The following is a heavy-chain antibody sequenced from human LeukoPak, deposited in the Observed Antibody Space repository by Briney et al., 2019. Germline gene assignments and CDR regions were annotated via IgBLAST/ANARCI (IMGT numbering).Heavy chain of an antibody. CDR2: ISGSGNST. D-gene: IGHD3-22*01. J-gene: IGHJ4*02. Sequence: GGSLRLSCAASGFTFSSYAMGWVRQAPGKGLEWVSAISGSGNSTYSADSMKGRLTISRDNSKNTLHLQMNSLRAEDTAVYYCAKEVVVVITAPTEAGFDYWGQGTLVTVSS. V-gene: IGHV3-23*01. CDR1: GFTFSSYA. CDR3: AKEVVVVITAPTEAGFDY.